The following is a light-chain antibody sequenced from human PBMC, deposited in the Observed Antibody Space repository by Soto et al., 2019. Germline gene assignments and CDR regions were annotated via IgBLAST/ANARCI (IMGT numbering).Light chain of an antibody. CDR2: EAS. V-gene: IGKV1-39*01. CDR1: QGISTY. CDR3: QQSYYNPT. Sequence: DIQMTQSPSSLSASVGDRVTITCRASQGISTYLNWYEQKPGKAPEVLISEASSLQSGVPSRFSGSGSGTDFTLTISSLQHEDFATYYCQQSYYNPTFGQGTKV. J-gene: IGKJ1*01.